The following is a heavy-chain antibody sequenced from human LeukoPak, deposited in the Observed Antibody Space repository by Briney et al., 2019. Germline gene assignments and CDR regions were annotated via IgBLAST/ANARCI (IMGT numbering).Heavy chain of an antibody. D-gene: IGHD2-2*01. CDR2: IYHGGTT. CDR1: ELSISSGFH. CDR3: ARVTGGYCSSTGCYALDV. J-gene: IGHJ6*04. Sequence: SETLSLTCVVSELSISSGFHWGWIRQPPGKGLEWIGSIYHGGTTFYNPSLKSRVTISVDTSKNQFSLNVNSVTAADTAVYYCARVTGGYCSSTGCYALDVWGTGTTVTVSS. V-gene: IGHV4-38-2*01.